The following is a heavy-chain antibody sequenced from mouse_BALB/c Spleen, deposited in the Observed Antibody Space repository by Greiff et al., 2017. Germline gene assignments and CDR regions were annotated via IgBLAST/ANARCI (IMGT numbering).Heavy chain of an antibody. CDR2: INPGSGGT. J-gene: IGHJ2*01. CDR1: GYAFTNYF. V-gene: IGHV1-54*01. CDR3: ARYGYGNPFDY. D-gene: IGHD2-10*02. Sequence: VKLQESGAELVRPGTSVKVSCKASGYAFTNYFIEWVKQRPGQGLEWIGVINPGSGGTNYNEKFKGKATLTADKSSSTAYMQLSSLTSDDSAVYFCARYGYGNPFDYWGQGTTLTVSS.